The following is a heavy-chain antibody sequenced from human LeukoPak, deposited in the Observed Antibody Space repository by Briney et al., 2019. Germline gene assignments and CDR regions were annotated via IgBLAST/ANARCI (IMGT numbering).Heavy chain of an antibody. V-gene: IGHV3-11*01. J-gene: IGHJ3*02. D-gene: IGHD2-2*01. CDR1: GFTVSSNY. Sequence: GGSLRLSCAASGFTVSSNYMSWIRQAPGKGLEWLSYISGSGNTIYYADSVKGRFTISRDNAKQSVYLEMNSLRAEDTAVYYCAKSSYCISSTCYGRAFEIWGQGTMVTVSS. CDR2: ISGSGNTI. CDR3: AKSSYCISSTCYGRAFEI.